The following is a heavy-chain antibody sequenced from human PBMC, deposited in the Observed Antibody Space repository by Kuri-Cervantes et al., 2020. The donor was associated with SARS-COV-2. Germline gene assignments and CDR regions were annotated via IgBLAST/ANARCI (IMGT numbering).Heavy chain of an antibody. CDR2: SSYDGSNK. V-gene: IGHV3-30*18. Sequence: GGSLRLSCAASGFSSSSFAMHWVRQAPGKGLEWVAVSSYDGSNKYYADSVTGRFTISRDNSKDTLFLQMNSLRAEDTAVYHCVKGLYSSSYYGLDHWGLGPPVTVSS. J-gene: IGHJ4*02. CDR1: GFSSSSFA. D-gene: IGHD3-10*01. CDR3: VKGLYSSSYYGLDH.